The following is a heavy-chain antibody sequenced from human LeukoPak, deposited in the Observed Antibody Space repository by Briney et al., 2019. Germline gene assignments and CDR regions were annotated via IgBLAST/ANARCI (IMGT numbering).Heavy chain of an antibody. CDR2: INPNSGGT. J-gene: IGHJ5*02. V-gene: IGHV1-2*06. CDR3: ARDWVQGGYSYGYNWFDP. D-gene: IGHD5-18*01. CDR1: GYTFTGYY. Sequence: ASVKVSRKASGYTFTGYYMHWVRQAPGQGLEWMGRINPNSGGTNYAQKFQGRVTMTRDTSISTAYMELSRLRSDDTAVYYCARDWVQGGYSYGYNWFDPWGQGTLVTVSS.